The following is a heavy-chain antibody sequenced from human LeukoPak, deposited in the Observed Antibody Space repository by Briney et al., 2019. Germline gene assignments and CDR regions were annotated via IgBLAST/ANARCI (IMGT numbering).Heavy chain of an antibody. J-gene: IGHJ5*02. Sequence: SETLSLTCAVYGGSFSGYYWSWIRQPPGKGLEWIGEINHSGSTNYNPSLKSRVTISVDTSKNQFSLKLSSVTAADTAVYYCARRGGRIMVRGVIAGLDPWGQGTLVTVSS. V-gene: IGHV4-34*01. CDR1: GGSFSGYY. CDR2: INHSGST. D-gene: IGHD3-10*01. CDR3: ARRGGRIMVRGVIAGLDP.